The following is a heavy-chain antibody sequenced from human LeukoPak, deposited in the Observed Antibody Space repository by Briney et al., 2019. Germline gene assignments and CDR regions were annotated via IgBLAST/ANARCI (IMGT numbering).Heavy chain of an antibody. Sequence: GGSLRLPCAASGFTFSSYAMSWVRQAPGKGLEWVSLISATGGSTYYADSVKGRFTISRDNSKNTLYLHMNSLRAEDTAIYYCSSSVFYSSGWYGGYWGQGTLVTVSS. CDR3: SSSVFYSSGWYGGY. D-gene: IGHD6-19*01. CDR2: ISATGGST. V-gene: IGHV3-23*01. J-gene: IGHJ4*02. CDR1: GFTFSSYA.